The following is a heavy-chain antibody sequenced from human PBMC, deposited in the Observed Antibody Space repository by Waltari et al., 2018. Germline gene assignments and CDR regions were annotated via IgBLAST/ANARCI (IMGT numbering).Heavy chain of an antibody. CDR3: ARHVEGGAAAYDY. CDR1: GGSIRNYY. J-gene: IGHJ4*02. D-gene: IGHD6-13*01. V-gene: IGHV4-59*08. CDR2: ISYFGKT. Sequence: QVHLQESGPGLVRPSETLSLTCSVSGGSIRNYYWTWIRQPPGKGLEWIGYISYFGKTDYNPYLKSRVTISVDTSKNQFSLRLSSVTAADTAVYYCARHVEGGAAAYDYWGQGILVTVSS.